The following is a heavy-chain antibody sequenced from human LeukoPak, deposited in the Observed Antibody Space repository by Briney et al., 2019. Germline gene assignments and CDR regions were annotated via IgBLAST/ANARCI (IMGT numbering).Heavy chain of an antibody. J-gene: IGHJ4*02. Sequence: SETLSLTCAVYGGSFSGYYWSWIRQPPGKGLEWIGEINHSGSTNYNPSLKSRVTISVDTSKNQFSLKLSSVTAADTAVYYCARGGRLIAVAGTGHPIDYWGQGTLVTVSS. CDR1: GGSFSGYY. CDR3: ARGGRLIAVAGTGHPIDY. D-gene: IGHD6-19*01. V-gene: IGHV4-34*01. CDR2: INHSGST.